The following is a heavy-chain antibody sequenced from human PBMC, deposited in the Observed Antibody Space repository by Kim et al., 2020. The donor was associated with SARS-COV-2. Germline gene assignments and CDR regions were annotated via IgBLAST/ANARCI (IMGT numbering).Heavy chain of an antibody. J-gene: IGHJ6*02. V-gene: IGHV1-69*01. CDR3: ASCVFGEGAMDV. Sequence: NYAQKFQGRVTITADESTSTAYMELSSLRSEDTAVYYCASCVFGEGAMDVWGQGTTVTVSS. D-gene: IGHD3-3*01.